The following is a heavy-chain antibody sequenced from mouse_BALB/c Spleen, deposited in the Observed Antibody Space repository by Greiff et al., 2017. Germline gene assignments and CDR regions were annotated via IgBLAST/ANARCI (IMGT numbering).Heavy chain of an antibody. CDR1: GFTFSSYA. Sequence: DVKLVESGGGLVKPGGSLKLSCAASGFTFSSYAMSWVRQTPEKRLEWVASISSGGSTYYPDSVKGRFTISRDNARNILYLQMSSLRSEDTAMYYCARGFYDYDGDYWGQGTTLTVSS. CDR2: ISSGGST. D-gene: IGHD2-4*01. CDR3: ARGFYDYDGDY. V-gene: IGHV5-6-5*01. J-gene: IGHJ2*01.